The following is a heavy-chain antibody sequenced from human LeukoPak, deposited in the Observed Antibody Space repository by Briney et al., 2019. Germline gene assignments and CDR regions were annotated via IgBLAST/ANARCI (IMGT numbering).Heavy chain of an antibody. CDR1: GYTFTSYA. J-gene: IGHJ4*02. CDR2: INAGNGNT. CDR3: ATVAAAGPFDY. V-gene: IGHV1-3*01. Sequence: ASVKVSCKASGYTFTSYAMHWVRQAPGQRLEWMGWINAGNGNTKYSQKFQGRVTMTEDTSTDTAYMELSSLRSEDTAVYYCATVAAAGPFDYWGQGTLVTVSS. D-gene: IGHD6-13*01.